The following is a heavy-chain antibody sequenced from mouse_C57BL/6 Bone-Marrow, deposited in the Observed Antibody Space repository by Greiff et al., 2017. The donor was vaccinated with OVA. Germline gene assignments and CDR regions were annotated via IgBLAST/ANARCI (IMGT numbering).Heavy chain of an antibody. CDR3: TRRKGHYGSSYWYFDV. J-gene: IGHJ1*03. CDR1: GYTFTSYW. D-gene: IGHD1-1*01. Sequence: EVQLQQSGTVLARPGASVKMSCKTSGYTFTSYWMHWVKQRPGQGLEWIGAIYPGNSDTSYNQKFKGKAKLTAVTSASTAYMELSSLTNEDSAVYYCTRRKGHYGSSYWYFDVWGTGTTVTVSS. V-gene: IGHV1-5*01. CDR2: IYPGNSDT.